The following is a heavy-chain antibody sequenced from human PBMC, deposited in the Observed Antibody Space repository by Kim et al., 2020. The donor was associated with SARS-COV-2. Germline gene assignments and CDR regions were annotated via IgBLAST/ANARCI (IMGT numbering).Heavy chain of an antibody. CDR3: ARVTESIVDPDIVVVPAATGDYWFDP. CDR2: IYYSGST. J-gene: IGHJ5*02. D-gene: IGHD2-2*01. V-gene: IGHV4-59*13. CDR1: GGSISSYY. Sequence: SETLSLTCTVSGGSISSYYWSWIRQPPGKGLEWIGYIYYSGSTNYNPSLKSRVTISVDTSKNQFSLKLSSVTAADTAVYYCARVTESIVDPDIVVVPAATGDYWFDPWGQGTLVTVSS.